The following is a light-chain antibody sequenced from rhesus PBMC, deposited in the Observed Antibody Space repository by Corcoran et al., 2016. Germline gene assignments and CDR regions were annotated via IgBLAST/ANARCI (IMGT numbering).Light chain of an antibody. CDR2: KAA. CDR1: QGISSW. V-gene: IGKV1-22*01. CDR3: QQYSSRPFT. J-gene: IGKJ3*01. Sequence: DIQMTQSPSSLSASVGDTVTITCRASQGISSWLAWYQQNPGKAPKLLIYKAASLQSGVPSRFSGSGCGTYFTLTISSLQSEDFATYYCQQYSSRPFTFGPGTKLDIK.